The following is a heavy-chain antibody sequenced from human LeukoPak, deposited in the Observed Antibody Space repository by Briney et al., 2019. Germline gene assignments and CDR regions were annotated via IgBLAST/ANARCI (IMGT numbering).Heavy chain of an antibody. Sequence: SETLSLTCAVYGGSFSGYYWSWIRQPPGKGLEWIGEINHSGSTNYNPSLKSRVTISVDTSKNQFSLTLSSVTAADTAVYYCARGYYDYVWGSYRLGYYFDYWGQGTLVTVSS. D-gene: IGHD3-16*02. V-gene: IGHV4-34*01. CDR2: INHSGST. CDR3: ARGYYDYVWGSYRLGYYFDY. J-gene: IGHJ4*02. CDR1: GGSFSGYY.